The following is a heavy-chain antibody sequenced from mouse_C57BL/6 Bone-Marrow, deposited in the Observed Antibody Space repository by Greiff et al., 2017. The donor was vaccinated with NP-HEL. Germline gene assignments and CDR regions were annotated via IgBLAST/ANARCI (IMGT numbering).Heavy chain of an antibody. D-gene: IGHD1-1*01. V-gene: IGHV1-19*01. Sequence: VQLQQSGPVLVKPGASVKMSCKASGYTFTDYYMNWVKQSHGKSLEWIGVINPYNGGTSYNQKFKGKATLTVDKSSSTAYMELNSLTSEDSAVYYCARSLITTVVALYWYFDVWGTGTTVTASS. CDR3: ARSLITTVVALYWYFDV. J-gene: IGHJ1*03. CDR2: INPYNGGT. CDR1: GYTFTDYY.